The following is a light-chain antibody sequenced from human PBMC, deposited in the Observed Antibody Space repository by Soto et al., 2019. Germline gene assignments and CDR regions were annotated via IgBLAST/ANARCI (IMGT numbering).Light chain of an antibody. J-gene: IGLJ1*01. V-gene: IGLV2-23*02. CDR1: SSDVGSYNL. CDR3: CSYAGTTYV. Sequence: QSALTQPASVSGSPGQSITISCTGTSSDVGSYNLVSWHQQHSGKAPKLMIYEVSKRPSGVSNRFSGSKSGNTASLTISGLQAEDEAYYYCCSYAGTTYVFGTGTRSPS. CDR2: EVS.